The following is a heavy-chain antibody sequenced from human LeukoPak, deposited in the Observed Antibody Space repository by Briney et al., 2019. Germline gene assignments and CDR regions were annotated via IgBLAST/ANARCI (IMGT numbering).Heavy chain of an antibody. CDR2: IYYSGST. Sequence: PSETLSLTCTVSGGSISSSSYYWGWIRQPPGKGLEWIGSIYYSGSTYHNPSLKSRVTISVDTSKNQFSLKLSSVTAADTAVYYCARQGRREWQQLVAFDYWGQGTLVTVSS. D-gene: IGHD6-13*01. J-gene: IGHJ4*02. V-gene: IGHV4-39*01. CDR1: GGSISSSSYY. CDR3: ARQGRREWQQLVAFDY.